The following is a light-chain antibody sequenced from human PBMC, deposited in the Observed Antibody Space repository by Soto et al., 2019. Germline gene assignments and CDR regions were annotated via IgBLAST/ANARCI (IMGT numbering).Light chain of an antibody. CDR1: QSVSRN. CDR3: QQYSNWPPWT. CDR2: GAS. V-gene: IGKV3-15*01. Sequence: EIVMTQSPATLSVSPGERATLSCRASQSVSRNLAWYQQKPGQAPRLLIYGASTRATGIPGRFSGSGSGTDFTLTISSLQSEDFAVYYGQQYSNWPPWTFGQGTKVEIK. J-gene: IGKJ1*01.